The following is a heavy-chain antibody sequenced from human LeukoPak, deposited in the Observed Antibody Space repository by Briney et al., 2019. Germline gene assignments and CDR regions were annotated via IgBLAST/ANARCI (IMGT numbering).Heavy chain of an antibody. CDR3: ARGGYYDSRGYTDY. J-gene: IGHJ4*02. Sequence: GRSLRLSCAASGFTFSSYGNHWIRHAPGKGLDCEAVILYDCSNKYYANSSNGRLTISRDNSNNKLYLQMISPRAEDTAAVYFARGGYYDSRGYTDYWGQGTLVTVSS. CDR1: GFTFSSYG. CDR2: ILYDCSNK. D-gene: IGHD3-22*01. V-gene: IGHV3-30*03.